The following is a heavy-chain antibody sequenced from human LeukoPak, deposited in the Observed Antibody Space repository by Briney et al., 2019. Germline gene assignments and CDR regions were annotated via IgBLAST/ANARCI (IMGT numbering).Heavy chain of an antibody. CDR2: IYYSGIT. Sequence: PSETLSLTCTVSGGSISTYYWSWIRQPPGKGLEWIGYIYYSGITNYNPSLKSRVTISIDTSKNQFSLKLSSVIAADTAVYYCARLDYTYAHVDWGQGILVTVSS. CDR1: GGSISTYY. V-gene: IGHV4-59*08. D-gene: IGHD2-2*01. J-gene: IGHJ4*02. CDR3: ARLDYTYAHVD.